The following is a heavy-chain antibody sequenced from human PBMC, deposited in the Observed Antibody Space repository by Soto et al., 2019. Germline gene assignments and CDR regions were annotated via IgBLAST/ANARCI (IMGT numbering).Heavy chain of an antibody. CDR2: IIHSGST. Sequence: SETLSLTCAVSGGSFSGYYWSWIRQPPGKGLEWIGEIIHSGSTNYNPSLKSRVTISVDKSKNQFSLKLSSVTAADTAVYYCARRSYGGWIAVAGPFDPWGQGTLVTVSS. J-gene: IGHJ5*02. D-gene: IGHD6-19*01. CDR3: ARRSYGGWIAVAGPFDP. CDR1: GGSFSGYY. V-gene: IGHV4-34*12.